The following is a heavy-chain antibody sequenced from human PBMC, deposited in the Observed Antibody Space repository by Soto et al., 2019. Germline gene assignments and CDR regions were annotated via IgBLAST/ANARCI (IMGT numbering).Heavy chain of an antibody. CDR2: IYYSGST. Sequence: SETLSLTCTVSGGSISSYYWSWIRQPPGKGLEWIGYIYYSGSTNYNPSLKSRVTISVDTSKNQFSLKLSSVTAADTAVYYCARLKIGPSGVGAFDFWGQGKMVTVSS. CDR3: ARLKIGPSGVGAFDF. D-gene: IGHD2-8*01. J-gene: IGHJ3*01. CDR1: GGSISSYY. V-gene: IGHV4-59*01.